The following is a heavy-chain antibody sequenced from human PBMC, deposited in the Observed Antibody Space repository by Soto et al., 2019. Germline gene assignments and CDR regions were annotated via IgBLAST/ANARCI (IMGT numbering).Heavy chain of an antibody. CDR3: ARVLDYYDSSGYYALLAYNWFDP. CDR1: GGSISSGGYY. J-gene: IGHJ5*02. V-gene: IGHV4-31*03. D-gene: IGHD3-22*01. Sequence: PSETLSLTCTVSGGSISSGGYYWSWIRQHPGKGLEWIGYIYYSGSTYYNPSLKSRVTISVDTSKNQFSLKLGSVTAADTAVYYCARVLDYYDSSGYYALLAYNWFDPWGQGTLVTVSS. CDR2: IYYSGST.